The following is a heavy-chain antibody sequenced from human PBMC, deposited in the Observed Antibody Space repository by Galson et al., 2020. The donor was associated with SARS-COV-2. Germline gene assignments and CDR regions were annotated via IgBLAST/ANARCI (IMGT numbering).Heavy chain of an antibody. CDR1: GFSLTLGEA. V-gene: IGHV2-5*02. J-gene: IGHJ4*02. Sequence: SGPTLVKPTQTLTLTCTFSGFSLTLGEAVGWIRQPPGEALEWLGVIFWDDEKHYSPSLASRLTITKDSSKNQVFLRIAYMETLDTGTYYCAHSGRRNDWKRAFDSWGQGTLVVVSS. D-gene: IGHD1-1*01. CDR2: IFWDDEK. CDR3: AHSGRRNDWKRAFDS.